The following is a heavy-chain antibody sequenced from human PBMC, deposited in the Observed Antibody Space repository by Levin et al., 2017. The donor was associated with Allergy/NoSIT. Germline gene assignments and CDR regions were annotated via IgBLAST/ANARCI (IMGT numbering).Heavy chain of an antibody. CDR3: ANWGTGAFDI. J-gene: IGHJ3*02. Sequence: GASVKVSCKASGGTFSSYAISWVRQAPGQGLEWMGGIIPIFGTANYAQKFQGRVTITADESTSTAYMELSSLRSEDTAVYYCANWGTGAFDIWGQGTMVTVSS. CDR2: IIPIFGTA. D-gene: IGHD3-10*01. CDR1: GGTFSSYA. V-gene: IGHV1-69*13.